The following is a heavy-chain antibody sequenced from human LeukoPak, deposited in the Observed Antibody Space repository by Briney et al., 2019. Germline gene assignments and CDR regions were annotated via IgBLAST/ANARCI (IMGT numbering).Heavy chain of an antibody. CDR1: GFTFSSYS. V-gene: IGHV3-21*01. J-gene: IGHJ4*02. CDR2: ISSSSSYI. CDR3: ARTGLSGYFDY. D-gene: IGHD3-3*01. Sequence: GGSLRLSCAASGFTFSSYSMNWVRQAPGKGLEWVSSISSSSSYIYYADSVKGRFAISRDNAKNSLYLQMNSLRAEDTAVYYCARTGLSGYFDYWGQGTLVTVSS.